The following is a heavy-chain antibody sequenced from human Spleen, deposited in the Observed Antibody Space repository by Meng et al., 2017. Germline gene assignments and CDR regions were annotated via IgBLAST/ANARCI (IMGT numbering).Heavy chain of an antibody. CDR1: GFTFSSYE. CDR2: ISGSGRDI. J-gene: IGHJ2*01. Sequence: GGSLRLSCAASGFTFSSYEMHWVRQAPGKGLEWVSYISGSGRDIYYADSVKGRFTISRDNAKNSLYLQMNSLRAEDTAVYYCAKDHRYSGYDYGWYFDLWGRGTLVTVSS. V-gene: IGHV3-48*03. D-gene: IGHD5-12*01. CDR3: AKDHRYSGYDYGWYFDL.